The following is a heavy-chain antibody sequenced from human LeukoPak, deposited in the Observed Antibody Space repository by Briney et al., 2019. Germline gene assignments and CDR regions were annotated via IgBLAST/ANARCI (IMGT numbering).Heavy chain of an antibody. CDR3: TREDY. CDR1: GYTFTGYY. J-gene: IGHJ4*02. CDR2: INSNSGDA. Sequence: ASVKVSCKASGYTFTGYYLHWVRQAPGQGLEWMGWINSNSGDANYAQKFQGRVTMTRDTSISTAYMELSRLKSDDTAVYYCTREDYWGQGTLVTVSS. V-gene: IGHV1-2*02.